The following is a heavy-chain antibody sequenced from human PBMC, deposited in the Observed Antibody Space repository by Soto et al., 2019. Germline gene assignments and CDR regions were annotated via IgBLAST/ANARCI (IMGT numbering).Heavy chain of an antibody. D-gene: IGHD3-10*01. CDR3: AREHYGNSAWFDP. CDR2: MNPNSGNT. V-gene: IGHV1-8*01. Sequence: ASVKVSCKAPGYTFPSYDINWVRQATGQGLEWMGWMNPNSGNTGYAQKFQGRVTMTRNTSISTAYMELSSLRSEDTAVYYCAREHYGNSAWFDPWGQGTLVTVS. CDR1: GYTFPSYD. J-gene: IGHJ5*02.